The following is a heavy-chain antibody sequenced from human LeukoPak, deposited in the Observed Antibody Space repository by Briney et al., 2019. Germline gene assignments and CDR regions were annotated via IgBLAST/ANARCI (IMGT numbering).Heavy chain of an antibody. CDR1: GGSLSSSNYY. Sequence: SETLSLTCTVSGGSLSSSNYYWGWIRQPPGKGLEWIGTIYYSGNTYYNPSPKSRVSISVDTSKNQFSLKLSSVTAADTAVYYRARQAVAGNGFDYWGQGTLVTVSS. D-gene: IGHD6-19*01. J-gene: IGHJ4*02. CDR2: IYYSGNT. CDR3: ARQAVAGNGFDY. V-gene: IGHV4-39*01.